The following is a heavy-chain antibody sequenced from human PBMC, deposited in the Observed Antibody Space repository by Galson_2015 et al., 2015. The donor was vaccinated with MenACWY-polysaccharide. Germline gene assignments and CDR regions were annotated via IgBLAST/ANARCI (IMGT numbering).Heavy chain of an antibody. D-gene: IGHD3-22*01. CDR3: ARDPLDSSGYTRGSVFDL. CDR2: QDGSEK. J-gene: IGHJ2*01. V-gene: IGHV3-7*01. Sequence: QDGSEKYYVDSVKGRFSISRDNAKNSLYLQMNSLRSEDTAVYYCARDPLDSSGYTRGSVFDLWGRGTLVTVSS.